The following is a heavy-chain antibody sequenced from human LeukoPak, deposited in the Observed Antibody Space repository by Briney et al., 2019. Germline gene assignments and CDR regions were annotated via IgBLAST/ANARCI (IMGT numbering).Heavy chain of an antibody. J-gene: IGHJ5*02. V-gene: IGHV4-39*07. CDR2: IYYSGST. CDR3: ARFLGDYVWGSYRDNWFDP. CDR1: GGSISSSSYY. Sequence: PSETLSLTCTVSGGSISSSSYYWGWIRQPPGKGREWIASIYYSGSTYYNPSLKSRVTISVDTSKNQFSLKLSSVTAADTAVYYCARFLGDYVWGSYRDNWFDPWGQGTLVTVSS. D-gene: IGHD3-16*02.